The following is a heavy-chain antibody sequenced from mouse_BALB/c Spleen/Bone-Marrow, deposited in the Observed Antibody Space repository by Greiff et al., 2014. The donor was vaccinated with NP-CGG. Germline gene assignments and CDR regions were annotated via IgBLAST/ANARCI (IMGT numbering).Heavy chain of an antibody. Sequence: EVQLQQSGAELVKPGASVKLSCTASGFNIKDTYMHWVKQRPEQGLEWIGRIDPANGNTKYDPKFQGKATITADTSSNTAYLQLSSLTSEDTAVYYWAPYYYGSSQFAYWGQGTLVTVSA. CDR2: IDPANGNT. D-gene: IGHD1-1*01. J-gene: IGHJ3*01. CDR3: APYYYGSSQFAY. CDR1: GFNIKDTY. V-gene: IGHV14-3*02.